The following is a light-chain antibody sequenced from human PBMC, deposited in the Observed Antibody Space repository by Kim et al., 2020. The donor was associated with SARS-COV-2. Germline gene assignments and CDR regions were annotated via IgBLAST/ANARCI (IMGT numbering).Light chain of an antibody. CDR3: QKYSTAPWT. Sequence: ASEGQRATTARRRSQGISNYLVMNQQKPGKVPRVLIYPAPTFQSGVPSRFSGSGSGTELTLTISSLQPEDAATYYCQKYSTAPWTFGQGTKVDIK. CDR1: QGISNY. CDR2: PAP. J-gene: IGKJ1*01. V-gene: IGKV1-27*01.